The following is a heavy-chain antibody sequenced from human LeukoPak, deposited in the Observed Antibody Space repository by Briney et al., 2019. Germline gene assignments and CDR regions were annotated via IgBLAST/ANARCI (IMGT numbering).Heavy chain of an antibody. CDR3: ARDRKGYCSGGSCQTDYYYYYYMDV. D-gene: IGHD2-15*01. CDR1: GGSFSDYY. CDR2: INHSGST. J-gene: IGHJ6*03. V-gene: IGHV4-34*01. Sequence: SETLSLTCAVYGGSFSDYYWTWIRQPPGKGLEWIGEINHSGSTNYNPSLKSRVTISVDTSKNQFSLKLSSVTAADTAVYYCARDRKGYCSGGSCQTDYYYYYYMDVWGKGTTVTISS.